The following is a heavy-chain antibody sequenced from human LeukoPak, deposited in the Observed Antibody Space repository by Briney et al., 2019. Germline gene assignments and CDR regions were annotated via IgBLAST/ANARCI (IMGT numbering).Heavy chain of an antibody. CDR1: GFTFSSYW. V-gene: IGHV3-7*01. J-gene: IGHJ4*02. Sequence: HPGGSLRLSCTASGFTFSSYWMSWVRQAPGKGLEWVANIKQGGSEKFYVDSVKGRFTISRDNAKNSLYLQMNSLRAEDTAMYYCARDQGGSYWSFDYWGQGTLVTVSS. CDR2: IKQGGSEK. D-gene: IGHD1-26*01. CDR3: ARDQGGSYWSFDY.